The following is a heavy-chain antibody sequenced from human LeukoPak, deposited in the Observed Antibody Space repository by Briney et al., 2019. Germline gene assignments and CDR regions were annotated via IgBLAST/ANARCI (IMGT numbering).Heavy chain of an antibody. J-gene: IGHJ4*02. CDR3: AKNGSWSCTD. Sequence: GGSLRLSCAASGFTFSRNAIHWVRQGPGKGLEWVSYIAHHGSNKYYADSVKGRFTISRDNSKRTLYLQMNSLRADDTAVYYCAKNGSWSCTDWGQGTLVTVSS. V-gene: IGHV3-30*02. CDR1: GFTFSRNA. CDR2: IAHHGSNK. D-gene: IGHD3-10*01.